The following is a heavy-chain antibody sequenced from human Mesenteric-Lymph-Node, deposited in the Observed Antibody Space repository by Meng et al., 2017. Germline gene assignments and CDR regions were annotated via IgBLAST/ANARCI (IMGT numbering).Heavy chain of an antibody. CDR2: INPDSGGT. Sequence: ASAMVFCKAAADTFNDYYLHWGRQAPGRGLEWRGRINPDSGGTNYAQKFQGRVTMTRDTSIITAYMELSDLRSDDTAVYYCARAFQSPASKCFDPWGQGTLVTVSS. CDR3: ARAFQSPASKCFDP. CDR1: ADTFNDYY. J-gene: IGHJ5*02. V-gene: IGHV1-2*06. D-gene: IGHD4-11*01.